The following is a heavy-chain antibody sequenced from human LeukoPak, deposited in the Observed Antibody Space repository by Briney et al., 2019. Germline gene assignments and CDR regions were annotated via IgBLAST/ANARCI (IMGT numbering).Heavy chain of an antibody. J-gene: IGHJ6*03. Sequence: KPGGSLRLSCAASGFTVSSYSMNWVRQAPGKGLEWVSSISSSSSYIYYADSVKGRFTISRDNAKNSLYLQMNSLRAEDTAVYYCARETVAVAGSGYYYYMDVWGKGTTFTVSS. CDR2: ISSSSSYI. D-gene: IGHD6-19*01. V-gene: IGHV3-21*01. CDR3: ARETVAVAGSGYYYYMDV. CDR1: GFTVSSYS.